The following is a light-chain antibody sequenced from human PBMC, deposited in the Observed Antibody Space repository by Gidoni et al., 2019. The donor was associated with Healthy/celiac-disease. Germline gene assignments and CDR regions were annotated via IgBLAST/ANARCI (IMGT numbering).Light chain of an antibody. CDR1: QSDSSN. J-gene: IGKJ2*01. Sequence: EIVMTQSPATLSVSPGERATLSCRASQSDSSNLAWYQQKPGQAPRPLIYGASTRATGIPARFSGSGSGTEFTLTISSLKSEDFAVYYCHQYKNWPTMYTFXQXTKLXIK. V-gene: IGKV3-15*01. CDR3: HQYKNWPTMYT. CDR2: GAS.